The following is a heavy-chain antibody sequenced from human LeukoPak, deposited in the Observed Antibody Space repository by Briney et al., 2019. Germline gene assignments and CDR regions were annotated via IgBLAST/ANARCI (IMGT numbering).Heavy chain of an antibody. CDR3: ANSLWDASDY. CDR2: ISGSGGST. J-gene: IGHJ4*02. V-gene: IGHV3-23*01. D-gene: IGHD1-26*01. Sequence: GGSLRLSCAASGFTFSSYAMSWVRQAPGKGLEWVSAISGSGGSTYYADSMKGRFTISRDNSKNTLYLQMNSLRAEDTAVYYCANSLWDASDYWGQGTLVTVSS. CDR1: GFTFSSYA.